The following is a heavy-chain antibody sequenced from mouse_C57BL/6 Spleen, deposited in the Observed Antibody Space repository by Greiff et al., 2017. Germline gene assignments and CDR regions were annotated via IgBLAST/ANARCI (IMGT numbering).Heavy chain of an antibody. D-gene: IGHD2-12*01. Sequence: VQLKESGPELVKPGASVKMSCKASGYTFTDYNMHWVKQSHGKSLEWIGYINPNNGGTSYNQEFKGKATLTVNKSSSTAYMELRSLTSEDSAVYCCARDYMGAYWGQGTLVTVSA. V-gene: IGHV1-22*01. CDR2: INPNNGGT. CDR1: GYTFTDYN. CDR3: ARDYMGAY. J-gene: IGHJ3*01.